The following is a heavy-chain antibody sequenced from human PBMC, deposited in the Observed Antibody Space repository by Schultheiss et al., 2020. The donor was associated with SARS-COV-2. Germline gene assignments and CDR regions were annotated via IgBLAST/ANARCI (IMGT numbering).Heavy chain of an antibody. CDR1: GFAFSDYY. J-gene: IGHJ6*02. CDR3: ARDNTYYGPMDV. V-gene: IGHV3-11*01. Sequence: GESLKISCAASGFAFSDYYMSWIRQAPGKGLEWVSYISSSGSTIYYADSLKGRFTISRDNAKNSVYLQMNSLRAEDTAVYYCARDNTYYGPMDVWGQGTTVTVSS. CDR2: ISSSGSTI. D-gene: IGHD3-10*01.